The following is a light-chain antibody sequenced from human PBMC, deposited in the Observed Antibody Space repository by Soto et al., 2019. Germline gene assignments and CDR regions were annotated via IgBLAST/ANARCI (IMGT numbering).Light chain of an antibody. V-gene: IGKV1-5*01. CDR1: QTISSW. Sequence: DIQMTQSPFTLSASVGDRVTITCRASQTISSWLAWYQQIPGKAPKLLIYDASNLESGVPSRFSGSGSGTEFTLTISSLQPDDFATYYCQQYNSYSKTFGQGTKVDI. CDR2: DAS. J-gene: IGKJ1*01. CDR3: QQYNSYSKT.